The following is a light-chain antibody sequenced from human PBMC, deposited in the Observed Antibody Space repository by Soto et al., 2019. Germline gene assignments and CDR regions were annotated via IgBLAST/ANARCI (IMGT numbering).Light chain of an antibody. CDR2: AAS. V-gene: IGKV1-9*01. Sequence: DIQLTQSPSFLSASIGDRVTITCRASQGISSYLAWYQRKPGKAPKLLIYAASTLQSGVPSRFSGSGSGKEFTLKISSLQPEDFANYYCQQLNSYVSLTLAGGTNVDIK. CDR3: QQLNSYVSLT. CDR1: QGISSY. J-gene: IGKJ4*01.